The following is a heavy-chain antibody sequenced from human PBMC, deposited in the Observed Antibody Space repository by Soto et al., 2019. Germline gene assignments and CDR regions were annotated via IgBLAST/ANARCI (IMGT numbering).Heavy chain of an antibody. Sequence: SVKVSCKASGGTFSSYAISWVRQAPGQGLEWMGGIIPIFGTANYAQKFQGRVTITADKSTSTAYMELSSLRSEDTAVYYCARDEGGIAVAGFYYFDYWGQGTLVTVSS. V-gene: IGHV1-69*06. J-gene: IGHJ4*02. CDR3: ARDEGGIAVAGFYYFDY. D-gene: IGHD6-19*01. CDR1: GGTFSSYA. CDR2: IIPIFGTA.